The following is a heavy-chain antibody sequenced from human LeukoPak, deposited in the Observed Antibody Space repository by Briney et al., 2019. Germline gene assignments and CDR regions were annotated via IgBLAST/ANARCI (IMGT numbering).Heavy chain of an antibody. CDR1: GFTFDDYA. CDR2: ISGDVGST. V-gene: IGHV3-43*02. Sequence: GGSLRLSCAASGFTFDDYAMHWVRQAPGKGLEWVSLISGDVGSTYYADSVKGRFTISRDNSKNSLYLQMNSLRTEDTALYYCAKGGFWSGYYKTTPYYYYYYMDVWGKGTTVTVSS. CDR3: AKGGFWSGYYKTTPYYYYYYMDV. J-gene: IGHJ6*03. D-gene: IGHD3-3*01.